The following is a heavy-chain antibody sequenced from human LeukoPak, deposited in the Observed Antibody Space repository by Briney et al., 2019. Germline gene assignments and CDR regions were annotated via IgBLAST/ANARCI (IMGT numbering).Heavy chain of an antibody. D-gene: IGHD4-17*01. J-gene: IGHJ4*02. CDR1: VYTFTGYY. Sequence: ASVKVSCKASVYTFTGYYMHWVRQAPGQGLEWMGWINPNSGGTNYAQTFQGRVTMTRDTSISTAYMELSRLRSDDTAVYYCARNYGDYSLGYWGQGTLVTVSS. CDR3: ARNYGDYSLGY. CDR2: INPNSGGT. V-gene: IGHV1-2*02.